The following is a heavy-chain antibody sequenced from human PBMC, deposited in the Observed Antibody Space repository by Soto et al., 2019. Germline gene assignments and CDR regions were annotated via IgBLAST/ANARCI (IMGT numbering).Heavy chain of an antibody. V-gene: IGHV3-33*01. CDR2: IWYDGSNK. Sequence: XGSLRLSCAASGFTFSSYGMHWVRQAPGKGLDWVAVIWYDGSNKYYADSVKGRFTISRDNSKNTLYLQMNSLRAEETAVYYCARDQGYYHSSGYDKSYGMDVWGQGTTVTVSS. CDR3: ARDQGYYHSSGYDKSYGMDV. J-gene: IGHJ6*02. D-gene: IGHD3-22*01. CDR1: GFTFSSYG.